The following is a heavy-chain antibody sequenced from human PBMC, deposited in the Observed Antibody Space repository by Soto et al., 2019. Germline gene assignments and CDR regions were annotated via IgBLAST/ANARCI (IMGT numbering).Heavy chain of an antibody. CDR3: ARHQPTYYYDSSGYYPLGSYFDY. Sequence: SETLSLTCAVSGYSISIGYYCGWIRQPPGKGLEWIGSIYHSGSTYYNPSLKSRVTISVDTSKNQFSLKLSSVTAADTAVYYCARHQPTYYYDSSGYYPLGSYFDYWGQGTLVTVSS. CDR1: GYSISIGYY. J-gene: IGHJ4*02. V-gene: IGHV4-38-2*01. D-gene: IGHD3-22*01. CDR2: IYHSGST.